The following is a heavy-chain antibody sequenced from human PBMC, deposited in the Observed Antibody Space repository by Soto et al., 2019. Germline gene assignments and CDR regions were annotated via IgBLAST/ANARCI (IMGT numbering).Heavy chain of an antibody. CDR2: ISAYNGNT. V-gene: IGHV1-18*04. D-gene: IGHD1-26*01. CDR3: ARMRRRWEYYGMDV. J-gene: IGHJ6*02. CDR1: GYTFTSYG. Sequence: ASVKVSCKASGYTFTSYGISWVRQAPGQGLEWMGWISAYNGNTNYAQKLQGRVTMTTDTSTSTAYMELRSLRSDDTAVYYCARMRRRWEYYGMDVWGQGTTVTVSS.